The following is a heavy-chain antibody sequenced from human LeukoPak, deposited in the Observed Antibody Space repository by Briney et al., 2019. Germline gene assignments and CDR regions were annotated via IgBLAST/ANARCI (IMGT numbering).Heavy chain of an antibody. CDR1: GGSISSSSYY. CDR3: ARGGSYTMVKNH. V-gene: IGHV4-39*07. J-gene: IGHJ4*02. CDR2: MYSSGST. D-gene: IGHD1-26*01. Sequence: PSETLSLTCTVSGGSISSSSYYWGWIRQPPGKGLEWIGSMYSSGSTYYNPSLKSRVTILVDTSKNQFSLKLSSVTAADTAVYYCARGGSYTMVKNHRGQGTLVTVSS.